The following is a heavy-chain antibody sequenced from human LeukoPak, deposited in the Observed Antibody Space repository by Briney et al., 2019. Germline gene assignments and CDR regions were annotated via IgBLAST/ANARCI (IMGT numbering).Heavy chain of an antibody. J-gene: IGHJ4*02. D-gene: IGHD1-26*01. CDR2: ISSSSSTI. CDR3: ARTVGATTGWFDY. V-gene: IGHV3-48*01. CDR1: GFTFSSYS. Sequence: GGSLRLSCAASGFTFSSYSMNWVRQAPGKGLEWVSYISSSSSTIYYADSVKGRFTISRDNAKNSLYLQMNSLRAEDTAVYYCARTVGATTGWFDYWGQGTLVTVSS.